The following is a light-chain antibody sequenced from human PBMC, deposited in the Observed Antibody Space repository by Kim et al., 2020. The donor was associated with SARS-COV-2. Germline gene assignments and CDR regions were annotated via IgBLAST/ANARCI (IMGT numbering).Light chain of an antibody. CDR2: AAS. CDR1: QSISSY. V-gene: IGKV3-11*01. J-gene: IGKJ4*01. Sequence: SPGERATLSCRASQSISSYLAWYQQKPGQSPRLLIYAASTRDTGIPARFSGSGSGTDFSLTISSLEPGDFAVYYCQQRNSWPLTFGGGTKVEIK. CDR3: QQRNSWPLT.